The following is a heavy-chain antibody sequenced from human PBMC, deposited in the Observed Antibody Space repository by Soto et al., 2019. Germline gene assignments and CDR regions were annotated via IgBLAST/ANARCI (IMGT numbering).Heavy chain of an antibody. CDR2: RWYDGSNK. Sequence: QVQLVESGGGVVQPGRSLRLSCAASGFTFSSYGMHWVRQAPGKGLEWVAVRWYDGSNKYYADSVKGRFTISRDNSKNTLYLQMNSLRAEDTAVYYCASGDSGSFSPFDYWGQGTLVTVSS. CDR1: GFTFSSYG. J-gene: IGHJ4*02. V-gene: IGHV3-33*01. D-gene: IGHD1-26*01. CDR3: ASGDSGSFSPFDY.